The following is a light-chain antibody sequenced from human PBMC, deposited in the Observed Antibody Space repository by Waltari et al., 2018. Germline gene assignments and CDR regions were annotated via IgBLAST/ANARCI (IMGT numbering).Light chain of an antibody. J-gene: IGLJ3*02. CDR2: VNSDGSH. Sequence: QLVLTQSPSASASLGASVRLTCTLSSGHSRNVIPWPQQQPEKGPRYLMRVNSDGSHSKGDEIPDRFSGSSSGAERYLTISSLQSEDEADYYCQTGGHGTWVFGGGTKLTVL. V-gene: IGLV4-69*01. CDR3: QTGGHGTWV. CDR1: SGHSRNV.